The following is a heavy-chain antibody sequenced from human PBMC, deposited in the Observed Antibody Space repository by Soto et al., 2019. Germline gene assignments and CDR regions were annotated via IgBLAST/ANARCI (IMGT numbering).Heavy chain of an antibody. CDR2: ISGSGGST. J-gene: IGHJ4*02. CDR3: AKDHGYYDFWSGYQN. Sequence: GGSLRLSCAASVFTFSSYAMSWVRQAPGKGLEWVSAISGSGGSTYYADSVKGRFTISRDNSKNTLYLQMNSLRAEDTAVYYCAKDHGYYDFWSGYQNWGQGTLVTVSS. V-gene: IGHV3-23*01. CDR1: VFTFSSYA. D-gene: IGHD3-3*01.